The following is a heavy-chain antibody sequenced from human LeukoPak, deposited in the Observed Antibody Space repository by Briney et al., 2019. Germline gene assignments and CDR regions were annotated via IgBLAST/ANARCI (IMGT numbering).Heavy chain of an antibody. Sequence: GGSLRLSCAASGFTFSRYWMSWVRQALGKGLEWVSSINKDGSEKFHADSATGRFTISRDNAKNSLFLQMNTLGAEDAAVYYYARTYDRSTYGVHYFDPWGQGTLVTVSS. CDR1: GFTFSRYW. V-gene: IGHV3-7*01. D-gene: IGHD3-22*01. CDR2: INKDGSEK. CDR3: ARTYDRSTYGVHYFDP. J-gene: IGHJ5*02.